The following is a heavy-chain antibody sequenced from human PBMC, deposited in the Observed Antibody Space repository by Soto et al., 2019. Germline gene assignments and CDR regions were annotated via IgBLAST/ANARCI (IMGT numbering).Heavy chain of an antibody. J-gene: IGHJ5*02. CDR2: ISGSGGRT. D-gene: IGHD6-19*01. CDR3: ANLDGGSSGWYSPNNWFDP. Sequence: XVSLRLPWAASGFTLRRYPRSVGRQAPGKGLEWVYDISGSGGRTYYADSVKGRFTISSDNSKNTLYLQMNSLRAEDTAVYYCANLDGGSSGWYSPNNWFDPWGQGT. V-gene: IGHV3-23*01. CDR1: GFTLRRYP.